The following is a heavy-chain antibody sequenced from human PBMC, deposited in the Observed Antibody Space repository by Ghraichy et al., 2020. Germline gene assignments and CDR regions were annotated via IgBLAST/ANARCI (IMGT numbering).Heavy chain of an antibody. CDR2: IYYSGST. Sequence: SETLSLTCTVSGGSISSGGYYWSWIRQHPGKGLEWIGYIYYSGSTYYNPSLKSRVTMSVDTSKNQFSLKLSSVTAADTAVYYCARVVGGFRDGPIDYWGQGTLVTVSS. D-gene: IGHD5-24*01. J-gene: IGHJ4*02. CDR1: GGSISSGGYY. CDR3: ARVVGGFRDGPIDY. V-gene: IGHV4-31*03.